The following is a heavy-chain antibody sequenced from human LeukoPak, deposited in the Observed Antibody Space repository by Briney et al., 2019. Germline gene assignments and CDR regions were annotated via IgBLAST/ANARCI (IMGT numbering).Heavy chain of an antibody. Sequence: AGALRLSCAASGFTFSNYAMNWVRQAPGKGLEWVSTVSGSGGSTYYADSVKGRFTISRDNSKNTQYLQMNSRRAEDTAVYYCARGYSGYDWVDYFDYWGQGTLVTVSS. CDR3: ARGYSGYDWVDYFDY. CDR2: VSGSGGST. V-gene: IGHV3-23*01. J-gene: IGHJ4*02. CDR1: GFTFSNYA. D-gene: IGHD5-12*01.